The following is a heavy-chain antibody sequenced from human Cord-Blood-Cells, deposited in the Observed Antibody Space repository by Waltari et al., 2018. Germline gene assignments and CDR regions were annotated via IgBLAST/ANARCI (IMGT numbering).Heavy chain of an antibody. V-gene: IGHV1-8*03. D-gene: IGHD6-13*01. CDR3: ARGSAGDAFDI. CDR2: MNPNSGNT. Sequence: QVQLVQSGAEVKKPGASVQVSCKAFGYPLTRYDLTGGRQATGQGLEWMGWMNPNSGNTGYAQKFQGRVTITRNTSISTAYMELSSLRSEDTAVYYCARGSAGDAFDIWGQGTMVTVSS. CDR1: GYPLTRYD. J-gene: IGHJ3*02.